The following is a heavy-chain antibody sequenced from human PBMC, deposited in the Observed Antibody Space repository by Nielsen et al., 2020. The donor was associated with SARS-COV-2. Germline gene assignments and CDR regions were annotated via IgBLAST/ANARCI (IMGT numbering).Heavy chain of an antibody. D-gene: IGHD1-26*01. CDR1: GGSISSGDYY. J-gene: IGHJ4*02. V-gene: IGHV4-30-4*02. CDR2: IYYSGST. CDR3: ARDNSGSYGFDY. Sequence: SETLSLTCTVSGGSISSGDYYWSWIRQPPGKGLEWIGYIYYSGSTYYNPSLKSRVTISVDTSKNQFSLKLSSVTAADTAVYYCARDNSGSYGFDYWGQGTLVTVSS.